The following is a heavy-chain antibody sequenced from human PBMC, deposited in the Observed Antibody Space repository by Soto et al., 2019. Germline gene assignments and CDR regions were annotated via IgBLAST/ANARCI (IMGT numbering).Heavy chain of an antibody. CDR2: IYHSGTT. D-gene: IGHD3-22*01. J-gene: IGHJ5*02. Sequence: PXETLSLTCGVSGFSISSGYFWGWIRQPPGKGPEWLGSIYHSGTTYYNPSVKGRVTISVDTSKNQFSLKMSSVTAADTAVYYCARDSSGYYWFDPWGQGTLVTVYS. CDR1: GFSISSGYF. CDR3: ARDSSGYYWFDP. V-gene: IGHV4-38-2*02.